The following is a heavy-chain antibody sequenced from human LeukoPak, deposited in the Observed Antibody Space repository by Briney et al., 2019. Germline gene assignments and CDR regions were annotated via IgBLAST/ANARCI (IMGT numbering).Heavy chain of an antibody. D-gene: IGHD1-7*01. CDR2: IKSKTDGGTT. J-gene: IGHJ4*02. CDR3: TTGTTRAYYFDY. V-gene: IGHV3-15*01. Sequence: GGSLRLSCAASGFTFSNAWMSWVRQAPGKGLEWVGRIKSKTDGGTTDYAAPVKGRFTISRDDSKNTLYLQMNSLKTEDTAVYYCTTGTTRAYYFDYWGQGTLVTVSS. CDR1: GFTFSNAW.